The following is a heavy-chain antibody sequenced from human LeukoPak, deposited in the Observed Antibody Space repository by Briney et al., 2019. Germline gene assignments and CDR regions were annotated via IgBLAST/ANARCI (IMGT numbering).Heavy chain of an antibody. J-gene: IGHJ4*02. CDR3: AGTDYYDSSGYYFDL. CDR2: VSSSATTASTK. D-gene: IGHD3-22*01. V-gene: IGHV3-11*01. Sequence: GGSLRLSCAASGITFSDYYMSWIRQAPGKGLEWVSYVSSSATTASTKYYADSVEGRFTISRDNAKNSLYLQMNSLRAEDTAVYYCAGTDYYDSSGYYFDLWGQGTLVTVSS. CDR1: GITFSDYY.